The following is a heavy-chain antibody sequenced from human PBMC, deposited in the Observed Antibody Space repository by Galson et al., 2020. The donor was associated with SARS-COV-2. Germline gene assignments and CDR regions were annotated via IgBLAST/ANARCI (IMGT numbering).Heavy chain of an antibody. Sequence: GESLKISCAASGFTFSSYWMHWVRQAPGKGLVWVSRINSDGSSTSYADSVKGRFTISRDNAKNTLYLQMNSLRAEDTAVYYCARGAAYGSGIIDYWGQGTLVTVSS. CDR3: ARGAAYGSGIIDY. J-gene: IGHJ4*02. V-gene: IGHV3-74*01. CDR1: GFTFSSYW. D-gene: IGHD3-10*01. CDR2: INSDGSST.